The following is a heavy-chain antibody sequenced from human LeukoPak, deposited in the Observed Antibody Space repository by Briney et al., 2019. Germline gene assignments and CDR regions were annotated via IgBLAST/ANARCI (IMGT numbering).Heavy chain of an antibody. V-gene: IGHV4-34*01. Sequence: PSETLSLTCAVYGGSFSGYYWGWIRQPPGKGLEWIGEINHSGSTNYNPSLKSRVTISVDTSKNQFSLKLSSVTAADTAVYYCARLNYGSPAFDIWGQGTMVTVSS. CDR1: GGSFSGYY. CDR2: INHSGST. J-gene: IGHJ3*02. CDR3: ARLNYGSPAFDI. D-gene: IGHD1-7*01.